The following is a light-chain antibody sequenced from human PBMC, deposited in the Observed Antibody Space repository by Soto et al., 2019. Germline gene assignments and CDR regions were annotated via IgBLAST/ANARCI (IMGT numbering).Light chain of an antibody. CDR1: QSVRSS. CDR2: DAS. Sequence: EIVLTQSPDTLSLSPGERATFSCRASQSVRSSLAWYQQKPGQAPRLLIYDASNRATGIPARFSGSGSGTDFTLTISSLEPEDFAVYYCQQRSNWPPEVTFGPGTKVDIK. CDR3: QQRSNWPPEVT. J-gene: IGKJ3*01. V-gene: IGKV3-11*01.